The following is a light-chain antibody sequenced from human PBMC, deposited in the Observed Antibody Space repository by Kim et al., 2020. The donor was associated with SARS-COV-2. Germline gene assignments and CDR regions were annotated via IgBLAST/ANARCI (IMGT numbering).Light chain of an antibody. J-gene: IGKJ4*01. CDR2: GAS. Sequence: SVAPGDRAPLSCRASQSVSSNLAWYQQKPGQAPRLLIYGASTRATGIPARFSGSGSGTEFTLTISSLQSEDFAVYYCQQYNNWLTFGGGTKVDIK. CDR3: QQYNNWLT. CDR1: QSVSSN. V-gene: IGKV3-15*01.